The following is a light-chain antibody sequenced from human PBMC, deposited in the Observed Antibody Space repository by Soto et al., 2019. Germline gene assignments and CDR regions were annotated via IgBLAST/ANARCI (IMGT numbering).Light chain of an antibody. CDR1: QSVSSSY. Sequence: EIVLTQSPGTLSLSPGERATLSCRASQSVSSSYLAWYQQKPGQAPRLLIYGASSRATGIPDRFSGSGSGTAFTLSISRLEPEDCAVYYCQQYGSSLWTFGQGNKVEIK. CDR3: QQYGSSLWT. V-gene: IGKV3-20*01. CDR2: GAS. J-gene: IGKJ1*01.